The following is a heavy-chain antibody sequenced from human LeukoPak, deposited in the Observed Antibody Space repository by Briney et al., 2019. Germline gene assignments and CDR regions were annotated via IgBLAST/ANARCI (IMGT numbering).Heavy chain of an antibody. J-gene: IGHJ4*02. CDR3: ARVWSYDYSPPDY. CDR1: GFTVSSNY. Sequence: GGSLRLSCAASGFTVSSNYMSWVRRAPGKGLEWVSVIYSGGSTYYADSVKGRFTISRDNAKNSLYLQMNSLRAEDTALYHCARVWSYDYSPPDYWGQGTLVTVSS. CDR2: IYSGGST. V-gene: IGHV3-53*01. D-gene: IGHD2-15*01.